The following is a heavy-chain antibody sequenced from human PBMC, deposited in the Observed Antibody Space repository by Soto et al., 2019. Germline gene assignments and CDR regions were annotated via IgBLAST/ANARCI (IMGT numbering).Heavy chain of an antibody. CDR1: GFTFSSYG. J-gene: IGHJ6*02. Sequence: GGSLRLSCAASGFTFSSYGMHWVRQAPGKGLEWVAVISYDGGNKYYADSVKGRFTISRDNSKNTLYLQMNSLRAEDTAVYYCAKDEDYCSSTSCPDGYYYYYGMDVWGQGTTVTVSS. V-gene: IGHV3-30*18. CDR3: AKDEDYCSSTSCPDGYYYYYGMDV. CDR2: ISYDGGNK. D-gene: IGHD2-2*01.